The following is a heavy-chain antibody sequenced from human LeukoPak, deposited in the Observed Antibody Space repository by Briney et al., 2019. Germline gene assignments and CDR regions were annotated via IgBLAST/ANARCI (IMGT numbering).Heavy chain of an antibody. Sequence: SETLSLTCTVSGGSISSYYWSWIRQPPGKGLEWIGYIYYSGSTNYNPSLKSRVTISVDTSKNQFSLKLSSVTAADTAVYYCARGGPGGSYYRWGDYWGQGALVTVSS. CDR1: GGSISSYY. CDR3: ARGGPGGSYYRWGDY. CDR2: IYYSGST. J-gene: IGHJ4*02. V-gene: IGHV4-59*01. D-gene: IGHD3-10*01.